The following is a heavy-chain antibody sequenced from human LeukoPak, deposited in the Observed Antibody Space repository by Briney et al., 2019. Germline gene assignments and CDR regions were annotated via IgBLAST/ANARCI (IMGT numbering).Heavy chain of an antibody. J-gene: IGHJ5*02. CDR3: ARSTRKNWFDP. CDR2: IYYSGST. CDR1: GGSISSYY. V-gene: IGHV4-59*01. D-gene: IGHD1-14*01. Sequence: SETLSLTCTGSGGSISSYYWSWIRQPPVKGLEWIGYIYYSGSTNYNPSLKSRVTISVDTSKNQFSLKLSSVTAADTAVYYCARSTRKNWFDPWGQGTLVTVSS.